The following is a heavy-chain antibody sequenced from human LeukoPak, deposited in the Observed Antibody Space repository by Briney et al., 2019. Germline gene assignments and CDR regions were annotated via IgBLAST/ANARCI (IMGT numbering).Heavy chain of an antibody. CDR1: GGPISSSSYF. CDR2: IYYSGST. D-gene: IGHD3-22*01. J-gene: IGHJ3*02. Sequence: SETVSLPCTVCGGPISSSSYFCRRIRQPPGKGLEWNGRIYYSGSTYYNPSLKSRVTISVDTSKNQFSLKLSSVTAADTAVYYCARHRMYYYDSSGRGVADAFDIWGQGTMVTVSS. V-gene: IGHV4-39*01. CDR3: ARHRMYYYDSSGRGVADAFDI.